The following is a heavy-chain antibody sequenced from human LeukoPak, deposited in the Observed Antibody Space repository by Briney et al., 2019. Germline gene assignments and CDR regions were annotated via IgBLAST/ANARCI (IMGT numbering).Heavy chain of an antibody. Sequence: PGGSLRLSCAASGFTFSTYSMNWVRQAPGKGLEWVSSISSSSTYIYYADSVKGRFTISRDNAKNSLYLQMNSLRDEDTAVYYCARGRGLTLSYHYFDYWGQGTLVTVSS. V-gene: IGHV3-21*01. CDR2: ISSSSTYI. J-gene: IGHJ4*02. D-gene: IGHD3-10*01. CDR3: ARGRGLTLSYHYFDY. CDR1: GFTFSTYS.